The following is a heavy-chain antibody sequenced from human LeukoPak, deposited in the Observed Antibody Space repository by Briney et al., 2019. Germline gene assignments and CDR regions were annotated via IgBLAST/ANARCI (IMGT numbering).Heavy chain of an antibody. J-gene: IGHJ4*02. CDR2: ISAYNGNT. CDR3: ARSPYGDYGLSDY. Sequence: ASVKVSCKVSGYTLTELSMHWVRQAPGQGLEWMGWISAYNGNTNYAQKLQGRVTMTTDTSTSTAYMELRSLRSDDTAVYYCARSPYGDYGLSDYWGQGTLVTVSS. CDR1: GYTLTELS. V-gene: IGHV1-18*01. D-gene: IGHD4-17*01.